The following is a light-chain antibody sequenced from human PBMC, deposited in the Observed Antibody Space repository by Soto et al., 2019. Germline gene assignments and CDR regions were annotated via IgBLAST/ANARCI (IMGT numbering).Light chain of an antibody. J-gene: IGKJ5*01. V-gene: IGKV3D-20*02. Sequence: EFVLTQSPGTLSLSPGERATLSCRASQTVRNNYLAWYQQKPGQAPRLLIYDASSRATGIPDRFSGGGSGTDFTLTISRLEPEDFATYYCQQSYSILITFGQGTRLEIK. CDR2: DAS. CDR3: QQSYSILIT. CDR1: QTVRNNY.